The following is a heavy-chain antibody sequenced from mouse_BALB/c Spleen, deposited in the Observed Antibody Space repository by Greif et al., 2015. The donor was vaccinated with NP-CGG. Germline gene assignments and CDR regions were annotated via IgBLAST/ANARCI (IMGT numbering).Heavy chain of an antibody. J-gene: IGHJ4*01. CDR1: GYTFTSYW. D-gene: IGHD2-3*01. CDR2: IAPGSGST. CDR3: AREGDDGYYHAMDY. Sequence: DLVKPGASVKLSCKASGYTFTSYWINWIKQRPGQGLEWIGRIAPGSGSTYYNEMFKGKATLTVDTSSSTAYIQLSSLSSEDSAVYFCAREGDDGYYHAMDYWGQGTSVTVSS. V-gene: IGHV1S41*01.